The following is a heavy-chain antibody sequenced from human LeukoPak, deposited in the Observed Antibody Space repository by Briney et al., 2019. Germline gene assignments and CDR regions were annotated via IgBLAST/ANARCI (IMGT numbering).Heavy chain of an antibody. J-gene: IGHJ4*02. CDR1: GYTFTSYY. D-gene: IGHD2-2*01. V-gene: IGHV1-46*01. CDR3: ARGCISTSCSFDY. CDR2: INPSGGST. Sequence: GASVTVSCKASGYTFTSYYMHWVRQAPRQGLEWMGIINPSGGSTSYAQKFQGRSTMTRDMSTRTVYMELSSRSSEDTAVYYCARGCISTSCSFDYWGQGTLVSVPS.